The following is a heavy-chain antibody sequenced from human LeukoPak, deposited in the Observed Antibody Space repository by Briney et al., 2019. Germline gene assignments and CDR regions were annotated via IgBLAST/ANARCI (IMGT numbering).Heavy chain of an antibody. CDR3: ASRARHRRDGYTKGHAFDI. CDR1: GYSISSGYY. V-gene: IGHV4-38-2*02. D-gene: IGHD5-24*01. CDR2: IYYNGST. J-gene: IGHJ3*02. Sequence: SETLSLTCTVSGYSISSGYYWSWIRQPPGKGLEWIGYIYYNGSTNYNPSLKSRVTISVDTSKNQFSLKLSSVTAADTAVYYCASRARHRRDGYTKGHAFDIWGQGTMVTVSS.